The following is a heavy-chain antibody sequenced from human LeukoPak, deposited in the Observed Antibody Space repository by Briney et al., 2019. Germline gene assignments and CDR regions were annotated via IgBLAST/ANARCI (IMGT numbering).Heavy chain of an antibody. CDR2: ISSSSSYI. CDR1: GFKFSSYS. CDR3: ARGTMFPYYFDY. Sequence: VGSLRLSCAASGFKFSSYSMKWVRQAPGKGLEWVSFISSSSSYIYYADSLKGRFTISRDNAKNSLYLQMNSLRAEDTAVYYCARGTMFPYYFDYWGQGTLVTVSS. J-gene: IGHJ4*02. D-gene: IGHD3-10*02. V-gene: IGHV3-21*01.